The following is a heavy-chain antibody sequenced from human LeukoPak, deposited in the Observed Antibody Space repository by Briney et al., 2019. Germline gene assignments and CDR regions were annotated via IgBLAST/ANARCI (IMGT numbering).Heavy chain of an antibody. V-gene: IGHV4-30-4*01. CDR1: GGSISSGDYY. Sequence: SETLSLTCTVSGGSISSGDYYWSWIRQPPGKGLEWIGYINYSGTTYYNPSLRSRLTISIDTSKNRFSLKLSSVTAADTAVYYCARRYCSSTSCYLFDYWGQGTLVTVSS. J-gene: IGHJ4*02. CDR3: ARRYCSSTSCYLFDY. D-gene: IGHD2-2*01. CDR2: INYSGTT.